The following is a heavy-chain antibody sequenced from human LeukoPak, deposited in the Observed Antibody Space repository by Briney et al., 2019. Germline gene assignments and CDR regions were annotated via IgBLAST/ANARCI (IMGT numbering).Heavy chain of an antibody. CDR2: ISAYNGNT. D-gene: IGHD5-12*01. Sequence: SVKVSCKASGYTFTSYGISWVRQAPGQGLEWMGWISAYNGNTNYAQKLQGRVTMTTGTSTSTDYMELRSLRSDDTAVYYCAREASVEIVATIYYFDYWGQGTLVTVSS. J-gene: IGHJ4*02. CDR3: AREASVEIVATIYYFDY. V-gene: IGHV1-18*01. CDR1: GYTFTSYG.